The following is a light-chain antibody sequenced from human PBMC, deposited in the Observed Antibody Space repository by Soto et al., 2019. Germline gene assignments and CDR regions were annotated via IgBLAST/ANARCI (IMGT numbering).Light chain of an antibody. CDR3: QQYSDYRT. Sequence: DIQMTQSPSTLSASVGDRVTITCRASQSISGWLAWHQQKPGKAPKLLIYDASTLESGVPSRFSGSGSGTEFTLTISRLQPDDFATYYCQQYSDYRTFGQGTKVEIK. CDR1: QSISGW. V-gene: IGKV1-5*01. J-gene: IGKJ1*01. CDR2: DAS.